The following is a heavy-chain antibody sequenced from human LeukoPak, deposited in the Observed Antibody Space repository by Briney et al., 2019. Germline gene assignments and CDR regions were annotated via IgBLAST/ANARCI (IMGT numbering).Heavy chain of an antibody. D-gene: IGHD4-17*01. CDR1: GYSISSGYY. V-gene: IGHV4-38-2*02. Sequence: SETLSLTCTVSGYSISSGYYWGWIRQPPGKGLEWIGSIYHSGSTYYNPSLKSRVTISVDTSKNQFSLELSSVTAADTAVYYCARGGDDPFDYWGQGTLVTVSS. CDR2: IYHSGST. J-gene: IGHJ4*02. CDR3: ARGGDDPFDY.